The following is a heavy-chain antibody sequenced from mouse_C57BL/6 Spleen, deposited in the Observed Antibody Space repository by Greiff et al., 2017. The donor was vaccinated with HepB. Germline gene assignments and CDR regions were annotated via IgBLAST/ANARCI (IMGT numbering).Heavy chain of an antibody. Sequence: VKLVESGAELARPGASVKLSCKASGYTFTSYGISWVKQRTGQGLEWIGEIYPRSGNTYYNEKFKGKATLTADKSSSTAYMELRSLTSEDSAVYFCARSGVYDGYSGAMDYWGQGTSVTVSS. CDR2: IYPRSGNT. J-gene: IGHJ4*01. V-gene: IGHV1-81*01. CDR3: ARSGVYDGYSGAMDY. CDR1: GYTFTSYG. D-gene: IGHD2-3*01.